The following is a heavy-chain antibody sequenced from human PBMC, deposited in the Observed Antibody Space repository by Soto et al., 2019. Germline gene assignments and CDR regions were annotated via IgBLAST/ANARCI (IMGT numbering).Heavy chain of an antibody. CDR3: ARVHSP. V-gene: IGHV4-30-2*01. J-gene: IGHJ5*02. CDR2: IYHSGST. Sequence: SETLXLTCAVSGGSISSFCYSWSWIRQPPGKGLEWVGYIYHSGSTYYNPSLKSRVTISVDRSKNQFSLKLSSVTAADTAVYYCARVHSPWGQGTLVTVSS. CDR1: GGSISSFCYS.